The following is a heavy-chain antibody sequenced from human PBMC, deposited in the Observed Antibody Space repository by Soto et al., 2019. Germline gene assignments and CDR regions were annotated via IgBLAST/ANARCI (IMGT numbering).Heavy chain of an antibody. Sequence: ASVKVSCKASGYTFTGYYMHWVRQAPGQGLEWMGWINPNSGGTNYAQKFQGWVTMTRDTSISTAYMELSRLRSDDTAVYYCARSHTPSRIAVAGTANWFDPWGQGTLVTVPS. CDR2: INPNSGGT. J-gene: IGHJ5*02. CDR1: GYTFTGYY. CDR3: ARSHTPSRIAVAGTANWFDP. V-gene: IGHV1-2*04. D-gene: IGHD6-19*01.